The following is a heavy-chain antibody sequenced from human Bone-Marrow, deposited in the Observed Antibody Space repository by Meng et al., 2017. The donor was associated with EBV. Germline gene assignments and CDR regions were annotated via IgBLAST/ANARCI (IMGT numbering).Heavy chain of an antibody. Sequence: LWGLGGGLVKPGGSLRSSCAASGFTFSSDSMNWVRQAPGKGLEWVSSISSSSSYIYYADSVKGRFTISRDNAKNSLYLQMNSLRAEDTAVYYCARESRGWFDPWGQGTLVTVSS. CDR1: GFTFSSDS. CDR3: ARESRGWFDP. CDR2: ISSSSSYI. J-gene: IGHJ5*02. V-gene: IGHV3-21*01.